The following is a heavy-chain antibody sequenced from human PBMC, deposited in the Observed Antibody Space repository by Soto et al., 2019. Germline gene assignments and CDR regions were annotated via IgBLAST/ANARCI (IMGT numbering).Heavy chain of an antibody. CDR1: GYTFTSYG. J-gene: IGHJ4*02. CDR3: ARDTSYYDRSGYPFEY. Sequence: QVQLVQSGAEVKKPGASVKVSCKASGYTFTSYGISWVRQAPGQGLEWMGWINTYNGNTNHARKFQGRVTLTTDTSRRRAYMEVRSLRSDDTAVYYCARDTSYYDRSGYPFEYWGQATLVTVSS. V-gene: IGHV1-18*01. CDR2: INTYNGNT. D-gene: IGHD3-22*01.